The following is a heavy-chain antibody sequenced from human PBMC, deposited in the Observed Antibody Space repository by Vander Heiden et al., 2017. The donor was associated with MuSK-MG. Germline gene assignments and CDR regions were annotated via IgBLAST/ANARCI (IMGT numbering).Heavy chain of an antibody. CDR3: AKSLQGGSYDGLDI. V-gene: IGHV3-23*01. CDR1: GFTFNNYA. CDR2: ISGDGGNT. D-gene: IGHD3-16*01. Sequence: VQLLASGGGLVQPGGSLRLSCAASGFTFNNYAMNWVRQAPGKGLEWVSGISGDGGNTYYVDSLKGRFTISRDNSKNTLYLQMNSLRGEDTALYYCAKSLQGGSYDGLDIRGQGTMVIV. J-gene: IGHJ3*02.